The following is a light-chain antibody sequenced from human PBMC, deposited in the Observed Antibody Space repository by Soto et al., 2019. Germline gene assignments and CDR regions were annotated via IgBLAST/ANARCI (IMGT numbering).Light chain of an antibody. Sequence: DIQLTQSPPSLSASVGDRVTITCRASQSIRYYLAWYQQMPGKAPKLLIYGASSLQSGVPSRFSGSGSGTEFTLTISSLQPADFATYFCQHHNSYSQTFGQGTKVEIK. CDR1: QSIRYY. CDR2: GAS. CDR3: QHHNSYSQT. J-gene: IGKJ1*01. V-gene: IGKV1-5*01.